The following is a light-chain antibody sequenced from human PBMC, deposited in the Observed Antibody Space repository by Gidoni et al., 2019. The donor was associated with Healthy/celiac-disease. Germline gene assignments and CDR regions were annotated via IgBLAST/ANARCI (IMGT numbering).Light chain of an antibody. J-gene: IGLJ3*02. V-gene: IGLV1-51*02. CDR2: ENN. Sequence: PPSVSAAPGPKVTISCSGISYNIGHNYVSWYQQRPGPAPNLLMYENNKRHSGIPDRCSGAKSGTSATLGITGLQTGDEADYYCGTWDSSLSAGWVFGGGTKLTVL. CDR1: SYNIGHNY. CDR3: GTWDSSLSAGWV.